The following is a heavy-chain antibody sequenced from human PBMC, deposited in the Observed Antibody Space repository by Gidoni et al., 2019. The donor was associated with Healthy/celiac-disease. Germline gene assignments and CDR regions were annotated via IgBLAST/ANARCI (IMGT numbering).Heavy chain of an antibody. V-gene: IGHV3-23*01. CDR2: ISGSGGST. CDR3: AYPLGYYGGVVDY. J-gene: IGHJ4*02. Sequence: EVQLLESGGGLVQPGGSLRLSCAASGFTFSSYAMSWDRQAPGKGLEWVSAISGSGGSTYYADSVKGRFTISRDNSKNTLYLQMNSLRAEDTAVYYCAYPLGYYGGVVDYWGQGTLVTVSS. D-gene: IGHD3-22*01. CDR1: GFTFSSYA.